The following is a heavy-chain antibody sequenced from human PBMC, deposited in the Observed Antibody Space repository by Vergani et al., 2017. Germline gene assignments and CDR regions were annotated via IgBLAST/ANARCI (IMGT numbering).Heavy chain of an antibody. CDR3: ATEESTSTWFDP. CDR2: FDPEDGET. V-gene: IGHV1-24*01. J-gene: IGHJ5*02. D-gene: IGHD2-2*01. CDR1: GYTLTELS. Sequence: QVQLVQSGAGVKKPGASVNVSCKVSGYTLTELSMHWVRQAPGKGLEWMGNFDPEDGETIYAQKFQGRVTMTEDTSTNTAYMELSSLRSEDTAVYYCATEESTSTWFDPWGQGTLVTVSS.